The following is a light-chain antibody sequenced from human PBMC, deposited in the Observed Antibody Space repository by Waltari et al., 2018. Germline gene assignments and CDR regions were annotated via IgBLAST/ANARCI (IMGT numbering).Light chain of an antibody. Sequence: EIVMTQSPAPLSVSPGERATIPCRASQSVGSKLAWYQQKLGQAPRLLIYGASTRATGIPARFSGSGSGTEFTLTISSLQSEDFALYYCQQYNNWPPFTFGQGTKLEIK. CDR1: QSVGSK. V-gene: IGKV3-15*01. CDR3: QQYNNWPPFT. J-gene: IGKJ2*01. CDR2: GAS.